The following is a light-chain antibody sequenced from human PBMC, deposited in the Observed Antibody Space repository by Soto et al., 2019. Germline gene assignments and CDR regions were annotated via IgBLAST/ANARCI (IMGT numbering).Light chain of an antibody. CDR3: QQQNTYTVT. CDR1: QGIGHA. J-gene: IGKJ4*01. Sequence: DIHMTQSPSSLYSSLGDRVTISCRASQGIGHALGWYQQKPGKLPKVLISAASTLQSGVPARFSVGGSGTDFTLSITSLKTEDFATYYGQQQNTYTVTFCGGTKVDIK. V-gene: IGKV1-17*01. CDR2: AAS.